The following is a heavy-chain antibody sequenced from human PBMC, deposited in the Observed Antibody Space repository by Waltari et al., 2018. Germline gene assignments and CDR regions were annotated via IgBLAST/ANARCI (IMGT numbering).Heavy chain of an antibody. CDR3: ARDRDNSPV. V-gene: IGHV4-59*01. CDR1: GGSITSYY. Sequence: QLQESVPGLVKPSETLSLTCTVSGGSITSYYWSWIRQPPGKGLDWIGYIHYSGSTNYNPSLKSRVTMSIDTSKNQFSLKLSSLTAADTAMYYCARDRDNSPVWGQGTMVTFSS. D-gene: IGHD1-1*01. CDR2: IHYSGST. J-gene: IGHJ3*01.